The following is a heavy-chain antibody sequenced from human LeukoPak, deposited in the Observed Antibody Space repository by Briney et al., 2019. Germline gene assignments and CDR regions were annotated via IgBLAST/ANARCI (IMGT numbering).Heavy chain of an antibody. CDR1: GGSISSGSYY. Sequence: SETLSLTXTVSGGSISSGSYYWSWIRQPAGKGLEWIGRIYTSGSTNYNPSLKSRVAISVDTSKNQFSLKLSSVTAADTAVYYCARDARDGGNSDYFDYWGRGTLVTVSS. V-gene: IGHV4-61*02. CDR3: ARDARDGGNSDYFDY. D-gene: IGHD4-23*01. CDR2: IYTSGST. J-gene: IGHJ4*02.